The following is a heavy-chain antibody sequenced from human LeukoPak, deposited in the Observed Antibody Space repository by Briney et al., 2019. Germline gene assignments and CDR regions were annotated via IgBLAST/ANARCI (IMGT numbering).Heavy chain of an antibody. CDR1: NYSISSANY. V-gene: IGHV4-38-2*02. J-gene: IGHJ4*02. D-gene: IGHD5-18*01. CDR3: ASDHLGYSYGYDY. CDR2: IYHSGST. Sequence: PSETLSLTCTVSNYSISSANYWGWIRQPPGKGLEWIGEIYHSGSTNYNPSLKSRVTISVDTSKNQFSLKLSSVTAADTAVYYCASDHLGYSYGYDYWGQGTLVTVSS.